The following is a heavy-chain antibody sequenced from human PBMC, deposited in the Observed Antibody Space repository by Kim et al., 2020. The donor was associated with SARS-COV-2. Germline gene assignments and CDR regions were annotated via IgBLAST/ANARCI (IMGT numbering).Heavy chain of an antibody. CDR1: GYTFTKYG. V-gene: IGHV1-18*04. Sequence: ASVKVSCKASGYTFTKYGINWVRQVPGQGLEWMGWISHYNGETDYAQKVQGRVTMTTDISTETVYLELGSLRSDDTAIYYCARDLEADASRAGRLGSGGQGTLVTVSS. CDR2: ISHYNGET. J-gene: IGHJ4*02. D-gene: IGHD1-26*01. CDR3: ARDLEADASRAGRLGS.